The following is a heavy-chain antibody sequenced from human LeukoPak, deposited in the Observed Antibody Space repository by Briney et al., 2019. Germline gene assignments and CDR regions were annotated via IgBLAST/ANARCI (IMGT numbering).Heavy chain of an antibody. CDR2: IYYSGST. Sequence: SETLSLTCTVSGGSISSDSYYWAWIRQPPEKGLEWIASIYYSGSTYYNPSLKSRVTISVDTSRNQFSLKLSSVTAADTAVYYCASLAVAGLSEGYWGQGTLVTVSS. D-gene: IGHD6-19*01. J-gene: IGHJ4*02. CDR3: ASLAVAGLSEGY. CDR1: GGSISSDSYY. V-gene: IGHV4-39*01.